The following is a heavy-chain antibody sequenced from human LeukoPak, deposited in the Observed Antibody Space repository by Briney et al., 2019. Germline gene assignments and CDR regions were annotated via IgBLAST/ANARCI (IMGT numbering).Heavy chain of an antibody. D-gene: IGHD2-21*02. J-gene: IGHJ4*02. CDR3: ARDGRCGGDCYAY. CDR1: GFIFSSYT. Sequence: GGSLRLSCAASGFIFSSYTMNWVRQAPGKGLEWVSIISSSSSYIYYADSVKGRFTISRDNAKNALYLQMNSLRVEDTAVYYCARDGRCGGDCYAYWGQGTLVTVSS. CDR2: ISSSSSYI. V-gene: IGHV3-21*01.